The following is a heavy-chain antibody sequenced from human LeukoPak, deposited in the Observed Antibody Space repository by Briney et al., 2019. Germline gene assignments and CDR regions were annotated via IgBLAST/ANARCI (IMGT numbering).Heavy chain of an antibody. D-gene: IGHD3-22*01. Sequence: SETLSLTCTVSGGSISSGGYYWSWIRLHPGKGLEWIGYIYYSGSTYYNPSLKSRVTISVDTSKNQFSLKLSSVTAADTAVYYCARDRRDSSGYYPTGDWGQGTLVTVSS. CDR1: GGSISSGGYY. V-gene: IGHV4-31*03. CDR2: IYYSGST. CDR3: ARDRRDSSGYYPTGD. J-gene: IGHJ4*02.